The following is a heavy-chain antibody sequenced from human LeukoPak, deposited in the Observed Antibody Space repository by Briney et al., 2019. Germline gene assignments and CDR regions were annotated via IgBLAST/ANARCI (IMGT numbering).Heavy chain of an antibody. D-gene: IGHD3-22*01. CDR1: GFTFSSYA. Sequence: GGSLRLSCAASGFTFSSYAMSWVRQAPGKGLEWASAISGSGGSTYYADSVKGRFTISRDNSKNTLYLQMNSLRAEDTAVYYCAKSTEGGSGYYLEYFQHWGQGTLVTVSS. CDR2: ISGSGGST. J-gene: IGHJ1*01. V-gene: IGHV3-23*01. CDR3: AKSTEGGSGYYLEYFQH.